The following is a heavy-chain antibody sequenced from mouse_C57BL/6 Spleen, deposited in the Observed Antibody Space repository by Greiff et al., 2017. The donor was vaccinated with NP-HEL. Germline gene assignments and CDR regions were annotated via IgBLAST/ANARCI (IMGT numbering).Heavy chain of an antibody. Sequence: VQLQESGAELVRPGTSVKVSCKASGYAFTNYLIEWVKQRPGQGLEWIGVINPGSGGTNYNEKFKGKATLTADKSSSTAYMQLSSLTSEDSAVYFCARGLRDYWGQGTTLTVSS. CDR3: ARGLRDY. CDR1: GYAFTNYL. J-gene: IGHJ2*01. D-gene: IGHD3-1*01. CDR2: INPGSGGT. V-gene: IGHV1-54*01.